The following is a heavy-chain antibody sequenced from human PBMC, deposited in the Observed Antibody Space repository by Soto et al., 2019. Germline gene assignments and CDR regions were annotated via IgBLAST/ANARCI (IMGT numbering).Heavy chain of an antibody. CDR3: ARDRHRASFDY. Sequence: QVQLVESGGGEVQPGRSLRLSCAASGCAFGSYAMHWVRQAPGKGLEWVTVISYDGINKYYADSVKGRFTISRDNSKNTLYLQMNSLRAEDTAVYYCARDRHRASFDYWGQGTLVTVSS. CDR2: ISYDGINK. J-gene: IGHJ4*02. V-gene: IGHV3-30-3*01. CDR1: GCAFGSYA.